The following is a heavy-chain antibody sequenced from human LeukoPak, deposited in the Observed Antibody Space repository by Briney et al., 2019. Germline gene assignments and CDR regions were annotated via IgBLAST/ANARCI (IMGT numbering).Heavy chain of an antibody. Sequence: GGSLRLSCAASGLTFSSYGRHWVRQPPGKGLEWVAVISFDASNKYYADSVKGRFPISRDNSKNTLYLQMNSLRAEDAAVYYCATEGSFDYWGQGTLVTVSS. J-gene: IGHJ4*02. V-gene: IGHV3-30*03. CDR1: GLTFSSYG. CDR3: ATEGSFDY. CDR2: ISFDASNK.